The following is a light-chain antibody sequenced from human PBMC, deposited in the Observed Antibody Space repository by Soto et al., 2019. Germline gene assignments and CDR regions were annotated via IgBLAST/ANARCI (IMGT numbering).Light chain of an antibody. V-gene: IGLV1-36*01. CDR1: NSNIGNNA. CDR3: ASWDSSLKGPV. Sequence: QSVLTQPPSVSGAPRQRVTISCSGSNSNIGNNAVNWYQQLPGMAPKLLIFYDDLLPSGVSDRFSGSKSGTSASLAISGLQSDDEAGYYCASWDSSLKGPVFGGGPKLTVL. J-gene: IGLJ2*01. CDR2: YDD.